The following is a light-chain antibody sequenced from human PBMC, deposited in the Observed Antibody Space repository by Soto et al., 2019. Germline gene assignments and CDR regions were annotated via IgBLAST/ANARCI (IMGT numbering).Light chain of an antibody. CDR1: QSISSW. V-gene: IGKV1-5*03. CDR2: KAS. J-gene: IGKJ1*01. CDR3: QQYNIYWT. Sequence: DIQMTQSPSTLSASVGDRVTITCRASQSISSWLAWYQQKPGKAPKLLIYKASSLESGVPSRFSGSRSGTEFTLTICSLQPDDFATYYCQQYNIYWTFGQGTKVEIK.